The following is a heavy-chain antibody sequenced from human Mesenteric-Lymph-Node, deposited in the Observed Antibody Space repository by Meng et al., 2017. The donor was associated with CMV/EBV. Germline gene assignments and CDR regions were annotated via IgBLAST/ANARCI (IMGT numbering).Heavy chain of an antibody. CDR1: GYTFTGYY. CDR3: ATYSGYDGFHY. V-gene: IGHV1-2*02. CDR2: VNPNSGGT. D-gene: IGHD5-12*01. Sequence: ASVKVSCKASGYTFTGYYIHWVRQAPGQGLEWMGWVNPNSGGTNYAQKFQGRVTMTTDTSTGTAYMELRSLRSDDTAIYYCATYSGYDGFHYWGQGTLVTVSS. J-gene: IGHJ4*02.